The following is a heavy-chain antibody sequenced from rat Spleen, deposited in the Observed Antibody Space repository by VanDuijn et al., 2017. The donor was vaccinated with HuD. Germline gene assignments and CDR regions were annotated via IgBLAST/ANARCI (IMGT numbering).Heavy chain of an antibody. V-gene: IGHV2-13*01. D-gene: IGHD4-5*01. CDR3: IRGGIRGNVFDY. J-gene: IGHJ2*01. CDR2: IWGNGNT. Sequence: QVQLKESGPGLVQPSQTLSLTCTVSGFSLTSYHVSWVRQPPGKGLEWMGVIWGNGNTNYKSVLKSRLSISRDTSKSQVFLRMNNLQNEDTAIYFCIRGGIRGNVFDYWGQGVMVTVSS. CDR1: GFSLTSYH.